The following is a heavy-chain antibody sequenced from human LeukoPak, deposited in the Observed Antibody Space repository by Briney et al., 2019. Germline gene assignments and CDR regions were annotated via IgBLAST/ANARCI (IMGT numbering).Heavy chain of an antibody. Sequence: PSETLSLTCTVSGGSISTSNYYWGWIRQPPGKGLEWIGNIFYSGSTYYSPSLRSRVTISLDTSKNQFSLKLSSVTAADTAVYYCARHMPRRVFGARSLLDYWGQGTLVTVSS. CDR2: IFYSGST. V-gene: IGHV4-39*01. J-gene: IGHJ4*02. CDR3: ARHMPRRVFGARSLLDY. D-gene: IGHD3-10*01. CDR1: GGSISTSNYY.